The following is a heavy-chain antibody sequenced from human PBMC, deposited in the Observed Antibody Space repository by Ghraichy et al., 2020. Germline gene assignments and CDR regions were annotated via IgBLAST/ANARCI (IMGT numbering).Heavy chain of an antibody. J-gene: IGHJ4*02. CDR3: ARLQGSPLDY. D-gene: IGHD6-6*01. Sequence: ESLNISCTVSGDSISGYYWSWIRQPAGKGLEWIGRIYTSGSTNYNPSLKSRVTMSVDTSKNQFSLNLTSATAADTAVYYCARLQGSPLDYWGQGTLVTVSS. CDR1: GDSISGYY. V-gene: IGHV4-4*07. CDR2: IYTSGST.